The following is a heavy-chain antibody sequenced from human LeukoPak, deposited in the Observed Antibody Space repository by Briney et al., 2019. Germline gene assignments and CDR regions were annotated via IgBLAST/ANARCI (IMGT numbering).Heavy chain of an antibody. J-gene: IGHJ4*02. D-gene: IGHD4-17*01. V-gene: IGHV3-48*02. CDR2: ISSSGNTK. CDR1: GFTFSSDS. CDR3: ARDLTSVPTR. Sequence: GGSLRLSCAVSGFTFSSDSMNWVRQAPGKGLEWVSYISSSGNTKHHVDSVKGRFTISRDNAKNSVYLQMNSLRNEDTAVYYCARDLTSVPTRWGQGTLVTVSS.